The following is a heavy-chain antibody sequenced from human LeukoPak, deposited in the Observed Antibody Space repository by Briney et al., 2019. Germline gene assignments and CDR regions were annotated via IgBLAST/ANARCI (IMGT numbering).Heavy chain of an antibody. CDR2: IYSGGST. Sequence: GGSLRLSCAASGFTVSSNYMSWVRQAPGKGLGWASVIYSGGSTYYADSVKGRFTISRDNSKNTLYLQMNSLRAEDTAVYFCARGRPGANDAFDIWGQGTMVTVSS. D-gene: IGHD3-10*01. CDR3: ARGRPGANDAFDI. J-gene: IGHJ3*02. V-gene: IGHV3-53*01. CDR1: GFTVSSNY.